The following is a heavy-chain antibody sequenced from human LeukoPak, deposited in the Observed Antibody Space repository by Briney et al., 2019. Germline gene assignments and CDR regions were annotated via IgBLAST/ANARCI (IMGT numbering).Heavy chain of an antibody. CDR3: ANRDIVVVSNIGSAAQY. J-gene: IGHJ4*02. Sequence: GGSLRLSCAASGFTFSSYGMHWVRQAPGKGLEWVAFIRYGGSDKYYADSVQGRFSISRDNSKNTLYLQMSSLTVEDTAVYYCANRDIVVVSNIGSAAQYWGQGTLVTVSS. CDR2: IRYGGSDK. V-gene: IGHV3-30*02. CDR1: GFTFSSYG. D-gene: IGHD3-22*01.